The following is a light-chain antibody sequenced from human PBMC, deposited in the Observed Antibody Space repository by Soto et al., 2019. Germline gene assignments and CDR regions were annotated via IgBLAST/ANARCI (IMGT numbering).Light chain of an antibody. CDR1: SSNIGSNP. CDR3: AAWDDSLRGRV. J-gene: IGLJ2*01. CDR2: SDN. Sequence: QSVLTQPPSASGTPVQRVTISCSGSSSNIGSNPVSWYQQLPGTAPKSLIYSDNQRPSGVPDRISGSRSGTSASLAISGLHSEDEAEYYCAAWDDSLRGRVFGGGTTVTVL. V-gene: IGLV1-44*01.